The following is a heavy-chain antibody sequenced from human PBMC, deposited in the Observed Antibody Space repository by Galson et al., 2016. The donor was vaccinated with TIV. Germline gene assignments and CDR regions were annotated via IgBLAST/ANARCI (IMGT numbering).Heavy chain of an antibody. D-gene: IGHD3/OR15-3a*01. Sequence: SLRLSCAASGFTFNNNAMSWVRQAPGKGPDFVASISEDGTVKYYVDSVKGRFTISRDNAKNSLFLQMNSMGVEDTAVYYCVRGDFWGQGTLVTVSS. CDR2: ISEDGTVK. CDR1: GFTFNNNA. CDR3: VRGDF. J-gene: IGHJ4*02. V-gene: IGHV3-7*01.